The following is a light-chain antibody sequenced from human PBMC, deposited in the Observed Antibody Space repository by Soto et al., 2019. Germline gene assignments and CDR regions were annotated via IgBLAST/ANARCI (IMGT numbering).Light chain of an antibody. V-gene: IGKV3-11*01. CDR2: DTS. CDR3: QQRTDWPRSFT. J-gene: IGKJ3*01. Sequence: EIVLTQSPATLSLSPGERATLSCRASQSVSSYLAWYQQKPGQAPRLLIYDTSKRATGIPARFSGSGSGTDFTLTISSLEPEDFAVYYCQQRTDWPRSFTFGPGTKVDIK. CDR1: QSVSSY.